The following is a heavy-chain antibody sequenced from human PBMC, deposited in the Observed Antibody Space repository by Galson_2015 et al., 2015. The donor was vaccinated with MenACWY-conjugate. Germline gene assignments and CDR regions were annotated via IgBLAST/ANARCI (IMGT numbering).Heavy chain of an antibody. D-gene: IGHD2/OR15-2a*01. CDR3: ARHVLVLVTAGNWFDP. V-gene: IGHV4-59*08. J-gene: IGHJ5*02. CDR1: GGSISSYY. CDR2: VYDYGSA. Sequence: ETLSLTCPVSGGSISSYYWSWIRPPPGKGLEWIGDVYDYGSAKYNPSLKRRVSISVDTSKNQFSLKLRSVSAADTAVYYCARHVLVLVTAGNWFDPWGQGTLVTVSS.